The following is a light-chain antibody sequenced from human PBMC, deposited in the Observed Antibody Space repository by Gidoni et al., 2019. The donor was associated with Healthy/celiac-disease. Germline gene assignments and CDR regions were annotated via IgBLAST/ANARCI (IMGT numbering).Light chain of an antibody. CDR1: SGSIASNY. Sequence: NFMLTQPHSVSESPGKTVTISCTRSSGSIASNYVQWYQQRPGSSPTTVIYEDNQNPSGVPDRFSGSIDSSSNSASLTISGLKTEDEADYYCQSYDSSIPVVFGGGTKLTVL. V-gene: IGLV6-57*01. CDR2: EDN. CDR3: QSYDSSIPVV. J-gene: IGLJ2*01.